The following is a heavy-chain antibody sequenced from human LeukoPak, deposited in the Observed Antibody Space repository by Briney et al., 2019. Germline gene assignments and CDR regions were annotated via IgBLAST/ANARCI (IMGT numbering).Heavy chain of an antibody. CDR2: ISYDGTNK. J-gene: IGHJ4*02. CDR1: GFTFNNYA. Sequence: PGGSLRLSCAASGFTFNNYAMHWVRQAPDQGLEWVAVISYDGTNKYYADSVKGRFTISRDNAKNSLYLQMNSLRAEDTAVYYCAKVSQTYYDILTGYYPVEYYFDYWGQGTLVTVSS. V-gene: IGHV3-30*04. CDR3: AKVSQTYYDILTGYYPVEYYFDY. D-gene: IGHD3-9*01.